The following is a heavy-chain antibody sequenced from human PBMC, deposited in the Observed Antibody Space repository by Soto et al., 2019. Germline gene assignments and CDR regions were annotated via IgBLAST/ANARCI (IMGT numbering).Heavy chain of an antibody. V-gene: IGHV3-48*02. CDR3: ARDLSPVDTAMVTSPDE. J-gene: IGHJ4*02. D-gene: IGHD5-18*01. CDR2: ISSSSSTI. CDR1: GFTFSSYS. Sequence: SCAASGFTFSSYSMNWVRQAPGKGLEWVSYISSSSSTIYYADSVKGRFTISRDNAKNSLYLQMNSLRDEDTAVYYCARDLSPVDTAMVTSPDEWGQGTLVTVSS.